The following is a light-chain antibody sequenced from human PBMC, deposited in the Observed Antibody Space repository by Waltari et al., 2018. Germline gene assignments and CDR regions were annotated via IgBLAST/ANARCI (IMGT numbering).Light chain of an antibody. J-gene: IGKJ3*01. CDR2: AAS. CDR3: PQVNS. V-gene: IGKV1-9*01. CDR1: QGIRSS. Sequence: IQLTQSPSSLSASAGDRVTITCLSSQGIRSSLAWYQQKPGKAPKLLIHAASTLQSGVPSRCSGSGSGTDFTLTVSSLQPEVVATYNCPQVNSFGPGPKVDIK.